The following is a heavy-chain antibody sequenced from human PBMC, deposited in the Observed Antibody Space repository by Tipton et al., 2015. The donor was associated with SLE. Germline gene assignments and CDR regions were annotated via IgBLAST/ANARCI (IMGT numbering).Heavy chain of an antibody. CDR2: ISYSGST. J-gene: IGHJ1*01. CDR3: ARSSGWDAEYFQD. CDR1: GGSISSSSYY. Sequence: TLSLTCTVSGGSISSSSYYWSWIRQPPGKGLECIGYISYSGSTDYNPSLKSRVTISGDTSKNQISLRLSSVTAADTAVYYCARSSGWDAEYFQDWGQGTLVTVSS. V-gene: IGHV4-61*01. D-gene: IGHD6-19*01.